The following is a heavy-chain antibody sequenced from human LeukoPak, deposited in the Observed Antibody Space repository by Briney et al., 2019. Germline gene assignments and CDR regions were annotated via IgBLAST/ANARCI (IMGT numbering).Heavy chain of an antibody. J-gene: IGHJ3*02. Sequence: PGGSLRLSCAASGFTFSSYGMHWVRQAPGKGLEWVAFIRYDGSNKYYADSVKGRFTISRDNSKNTLYLQMNSLRAEDTAVYYCAKDGWGGKWVWNAFDIWGQGTMVTVSS. V-gene: IGHV3-30*02. CDR2: IRYDGSNK. CDR3: AKDGWGGKWVWNAFDI. CDR1: GFTFSSYG. D-gene: IGHD1-1*01.